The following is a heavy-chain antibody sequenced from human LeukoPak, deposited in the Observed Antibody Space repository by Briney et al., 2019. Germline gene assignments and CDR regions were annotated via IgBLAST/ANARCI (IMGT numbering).Heavy chain of an antibody. D-gene: IGHD6-13*01. CDR3: ARDGIAAAGKADY. Sequence: ASVKVSCKASGYTFTSYYMHWVRQAPGQGLEWMGIINPSGGSTSYAQKFQGRVTMTRDMSTSAVYMELSSLRSEDTAVYYCARDGIAAAGKADYWGQGTLVTVSS. V-gene: IGHV1-46*01. CDR1: GYTFTSYY. CDR2: INPSGGST. J-gene: IGHJ4*02.